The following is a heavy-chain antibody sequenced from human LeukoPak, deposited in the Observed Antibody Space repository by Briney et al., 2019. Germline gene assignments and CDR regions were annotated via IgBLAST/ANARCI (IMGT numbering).Heavy chain of an antibody. CDR1: GYTFTSYY. Sequence: ASVKVSCKASGYTFTSYYMHWVRQAPGQGLEWMGIINPSGGSTSYAQKFQGRVTITRDTSASTAYMELSSLRSEDTAVYYCASIESDYWGQGTLVTVSS. CDR3: ASIESDY. V-gene: IGHV1-46*01. D-gene: IGHD2/OR15-2a*01. CDR2: INPSGGST. J-gene: IGHJ4*02.